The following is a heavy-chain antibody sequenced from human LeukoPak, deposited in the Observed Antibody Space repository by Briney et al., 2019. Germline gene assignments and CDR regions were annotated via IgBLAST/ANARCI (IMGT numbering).Heavy chain of an antibody. CDR3: AKEVGYGSPYFDY. J-gene: IGHJ4*02. CDR1: GFTFSSYG. V-gene: IGHV3-30*18. Sequence: GGSLRLSCAASGFTFSSYGMHWVRQAPGKGLEWVALISFDESSEYYADSVKGRFSISRDNSKNTLYLQMNNARVDDTAVYYCAKEVGYGSPYFDYWGQGTLVTVSS. CDR2: ISFDESSE. D-gene: IGHD5-12*01.